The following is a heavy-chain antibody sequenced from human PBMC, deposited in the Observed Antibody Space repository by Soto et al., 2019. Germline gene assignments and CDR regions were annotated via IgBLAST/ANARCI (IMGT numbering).Heavy chain of an antibody. D-gene: IGHD3-16*01. V-gene: IGHV1-69*01. CDR1: GGTFSGYV. CDR3: ATHGLGVSSAPYFDN. J-gene: IGHJ4*02. Sequence: QLVQSGSEVKKPGSPVKVSCQASGGTFSGYVVTWVRQAPGQGLEWMGEFVPLFGTTNYAQRFSGRITITAEESTSTAYMELSTLRSDDTAVYYCATHGLGVSSAPYFDNWGQGTLVTVSS. CDR2: FVPLFGTT.